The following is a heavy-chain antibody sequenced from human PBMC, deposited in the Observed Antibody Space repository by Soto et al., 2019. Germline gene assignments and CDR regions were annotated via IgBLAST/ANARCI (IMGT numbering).Heavy chain of an antibody. J-gene: IGHJ3*02. CDR1: GFIFSNYG. CDR2: IWSDGTNE. CDR3: ARGPLTNTRTAFDI. D-gene: IGHD2-8*01. V-gene: IGHV3-33*01. Sequence: QVQLVESGGGVVQPGRSLRLSCAASGFIFSNYGMRWVRQAPGKGLECVALIWSDGTNEHYVASVKGRFTISRDNSKNTLYLQMNSLTVEDTAVYSCARGPLTNTRTAFDIWGQGTMVIVSS.